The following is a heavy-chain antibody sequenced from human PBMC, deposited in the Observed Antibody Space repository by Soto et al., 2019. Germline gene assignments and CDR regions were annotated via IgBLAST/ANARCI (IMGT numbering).Heavy chain of an antibody. Sequence: GESLKISCKGSGYSFTSYWIGWVRQMPGKGLEWMGIIYPGDSDTRYRPSFQGQVTISADKSISTAYLQWSSLKASDTAMYYCARHGPFYGSGTYYYGMDVWGQGTTVTVSS. CDR2: IYPGDSDT. CDR1: GYSFTSYW. D-gene: IGHD3-10*01. V-gene: IGHV5-51*01. CDR3: ARHGPFYGSGTYYYGMDV. J-gene: IGHJ6*02.